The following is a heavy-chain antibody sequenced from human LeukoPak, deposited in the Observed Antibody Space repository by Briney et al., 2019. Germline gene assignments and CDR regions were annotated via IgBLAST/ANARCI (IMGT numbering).Heavy chain of an antibody. CDR2: VYYSGST. CDR1: GGSVSGYY. CDR3: ARIHRYCSGGACYVLDN. D-gene: IGHD2-15*01. Sequence: SETLSLTCVVSGGSVSGYYWGWIRQPPGRGLEWVGYVYYSGSTNYNPSFKSRITISVDTSRNQFSLQLSSVTAADTAVYYCARIHRYCSGGACYVLDNWGQGTLVAVSS. V-gene: IGHV4-59*02. J-gene: IGHJ4*02.